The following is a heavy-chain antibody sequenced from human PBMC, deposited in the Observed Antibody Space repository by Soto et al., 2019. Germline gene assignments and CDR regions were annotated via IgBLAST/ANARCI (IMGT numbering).Heavy chain of an antibody. CDR1: GGSTSSGGYY. J-gene: IGHJ3*02. D-gene: IGHD3-22*01. CDR3: ARVGASVVTNAYDI. CDR2: IYYSGNT. Sequence: SETLSLTCTFSGGSTSSGGYYWSWIRQHPGKGLGWIGYIYYSGNTYYNPSLKSRVTISEDTSKNQFSLKLSSVTAADTAVYYCARVGASVVTNAYDIWGQGTMVTVSS. V-gene: IGHV4-30-4*08.